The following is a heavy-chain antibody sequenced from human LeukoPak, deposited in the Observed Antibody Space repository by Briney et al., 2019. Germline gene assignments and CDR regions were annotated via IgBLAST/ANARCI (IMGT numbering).Heavy chain of an antibody. J-gene: IGHJ4*02. CDR2: IYYGGNT. V-gene: IGHV3-66*01. D-gene: IGHD1-26*01. CDR1: GFTVSSNH. Sequence: GGSLRLSCAAAGFTVSSNHMNWVRQAPGKGLEWVSIIYYGGNTFYADSVKGRFTTSRDNSKNTLYLQINSLRAEDTAVYYCAALSGVGVKIGFDHWGQGALVVVSS. CDR3: AALSGVGVKIGFDH.